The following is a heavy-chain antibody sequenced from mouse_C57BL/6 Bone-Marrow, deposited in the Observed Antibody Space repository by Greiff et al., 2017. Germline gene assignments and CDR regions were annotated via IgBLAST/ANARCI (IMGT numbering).Heavy chain of an antibody. CDR2: INYDGSST. D-gene: IGHD1-1*01. V-gene: IGHV5-16*01. CDR1: GFTFSDYY. Sequence: DVKLVESEGGLVQPGSSMKLSCTASGFTFSDYYMAWVRQVPEKGLEWVANINYDGSSTYYLDSLKSRFVISRDNAKKILYLQMSSLKSEDTATYYCARVSFYYGSSLLDYWGQGTTLTVSS. CDR3: ARVSFYYGSSLLDY. J-gene: IGHJ2*01.